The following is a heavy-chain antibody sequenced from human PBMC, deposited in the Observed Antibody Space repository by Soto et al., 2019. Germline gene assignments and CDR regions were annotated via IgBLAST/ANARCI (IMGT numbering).Heavy chain of an antibody. Sequence: QVQLVQSGAEVKKPGASVKVSCKTSGYTFTTHGISWVRQAPGQGLEWMGWISTYNGDTNYAHNLQDRVTMTTETSTSTAYMELRSLSSDDTAVYYCVRGGLTMIRGLNYGMDVWGQGTTVTVSS. V-gene: IGHV1-18*01. CDR3: VRGGLTMIRGLNYGMDV. CDR2: ISTYNGDT. D-gene: IGHD3-10*01. CDR1: GYTFTTHG. J-gene: IGHJ6*02.